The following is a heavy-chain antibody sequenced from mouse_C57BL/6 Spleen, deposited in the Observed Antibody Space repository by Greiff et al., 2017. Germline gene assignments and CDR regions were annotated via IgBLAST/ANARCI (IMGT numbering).Heavy chain of an antibody. V-gene: IGHV1-81*01. CDR2: IYPRSGNT. D-gene: IGHD1-1*01. J-gene: IGHJ4*01. Sequence: QVQLKQSGAELARPGASVKLSCKASGYTFTSYGISWVKQRTGQGLEWIGEIYPRSGNTYYNEKFKGKATLTADKSSSTAYMELRSLTSDDSAVYFCARPLNYYGSSYEAMDYWGQGTSVTVSS. CDR3: ARPLNYYGSSYEAMDY. CDR1: GYTFTSYG.